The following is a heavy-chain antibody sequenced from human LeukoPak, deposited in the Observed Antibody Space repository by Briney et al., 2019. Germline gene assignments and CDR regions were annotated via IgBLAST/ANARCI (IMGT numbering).Heavy chain of an antibody. CDR3: ARESRSSSSFGYYYYGMDV. J-gene: IGHJ6*02. V-gene: IGHV1-46*01. D-gene: IGHD6-6*01. CDR1: GYTFTSYY. Sequence: ASVKVSYKASGYTFTSYYMHWVRQAPRQGLEWMGIINPSGGSTSYAQKFQGRVTMTRDTSTSTVYMELSSLRSEDTAVYYCARESRSSSSFGYYYYGMDVWGQGTTVTVSS. CDR2: INPSGGST.